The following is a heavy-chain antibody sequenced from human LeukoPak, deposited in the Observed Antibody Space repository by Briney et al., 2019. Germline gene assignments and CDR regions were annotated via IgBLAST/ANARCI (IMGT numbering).Heavy chain of an antibody. Sequence: PSETLSLTCAVYGGSFSGYYWSWIRQPPGKGLEWTGEINHSGSTNYNPSLKSRVTISVDTSKNQFSLKLSSVTAADTAVYYCARSAAGTYIRRYFQHWGQGTLVTVSS. J-gene: IGHJ1*01. CDR1: GGSFSGYY. CDR2: INHSGST. D-gene: IGHD6-13*01. V-gene: IGHV4-34*01. CDR3: ARSAAGTYIRRYFQH.